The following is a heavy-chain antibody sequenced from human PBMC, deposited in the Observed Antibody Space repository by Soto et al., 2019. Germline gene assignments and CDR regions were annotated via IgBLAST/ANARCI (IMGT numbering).Heavy chain of an antibody. Sequence: QVQLVQSGTEMKKPGASVKVSCKASGYTYSNYGISWVRQAPGQGLEWMGWISDFEADANYEQKFQGRVTMTTDTSSSTAYRELRRLTSEDTGVYYWVRDYDTWGEDWFDPWGQGTLVIVSS. CDR1: GYTYSNYG. V-gene: IGHV1-18*01. J-gene: IGHJ5*02. D-gene: IGHD3-9*01. CDR3: VRDYDTWGEDWFDP. CDR2: ISDFEADA.